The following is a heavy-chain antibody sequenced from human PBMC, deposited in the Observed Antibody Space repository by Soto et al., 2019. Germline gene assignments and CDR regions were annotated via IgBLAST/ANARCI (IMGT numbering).Heavy chain of an antibody. D-gene: IGHD1-26*01. CDR1: GFTFSSYS. Sequence: EVHLVESGGGLVQPGGSLRLSCAASGFTFSSYSLNWVRQAPGKGLEWVSYITSSGTTVYYADSVRGRFTISRDNGKNSLYLKMNSMRDDDTAVYYCERGSRMWEYYFDFWGQGTLVTVSS. CDR2: ITSSGTTV. J-gene: IGHJ4*02. V-gene: IGHV3-48*02. CDR3: ERGSRMWEYYFDF.